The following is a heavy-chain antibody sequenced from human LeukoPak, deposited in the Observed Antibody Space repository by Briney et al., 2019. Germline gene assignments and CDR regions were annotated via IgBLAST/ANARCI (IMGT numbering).Heavy chain of an antibody. CDR1: GFTFSSYA. V-gene: IGHV3-30-3*01. Sequence: GGSLRLSCAASGFTFSSYAMHWVRQAPGKGLEWVAVISYDGSNKYYADSVKGRFTISRDNSKNTLYLQMNSLRAEDTAVYYCASSTYYYDSSVPAWGQGTLVTVSS. J-gene: IGHJ4*02. CDR2: ISYDGSNK. D-gene: IGHD3-22*01. CDR3: ASSTYYYDSSVPA.